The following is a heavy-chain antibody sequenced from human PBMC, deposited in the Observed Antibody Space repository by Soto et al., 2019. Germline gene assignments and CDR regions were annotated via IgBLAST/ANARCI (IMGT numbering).Heavy chain of an antibody. Sequence: SETLSRTCTVSGGSFKGGIYSWIWIRQPPGKVLEWIGYVYHTGRTSYNPSLKSRVSISMDTSKNQFSLNLDSVTAADTAVYFCARDFAYFDSWGQGTLVTVSS. CDR2: VYHTGRT. D-gene: IGHD3-3*01. V-gene: IGHV4-61*01. J-gene: IGHJ4*02. CDR3: ARDFAYFDS. CDR1: GGSFKGGIYS.